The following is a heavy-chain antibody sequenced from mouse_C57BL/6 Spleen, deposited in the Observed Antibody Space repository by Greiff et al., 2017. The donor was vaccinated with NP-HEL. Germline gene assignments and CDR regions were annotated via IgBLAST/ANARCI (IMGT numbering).Heavy chain of an antibody. CDR2: ISYDGSN. V-gene: IGHV3-6*01. Sequence: EVKLMESGPGLVKPSQSLSLTCSVTGYSITSGYYWNWIRQFPGNKLEWMGYISYDGSNNYNPSLKNRISITRDTSKNQFFLKLNSVTTEDTATYYCARETTVPYFDYWGQGTTLTVSS. J-gene: IGHJ2*01. CDR1: GYSITSGYY. D-gene: IGHD1-1*01. CDR3: ARETTVPYFDY.